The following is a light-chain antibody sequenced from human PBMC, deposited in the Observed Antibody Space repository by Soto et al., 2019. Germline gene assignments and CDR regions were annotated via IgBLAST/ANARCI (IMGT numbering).Light chain of an antibody. V-gene: IGKV1-5*03. Sequence: DIQITHSPATLSASVGDRVTITCLASQLIDRWLAWHQQKPGKAPKLLMYKASSLESGVPSKFSGSGSETEFTLTISSLQPDDFATYYCQHYKSYPWKFGQGTKVDIK. CDR2: KAS. CDR1: QLIDRW. CDR3: QHYKSYPWK. J-gene: IGKJ1*01.